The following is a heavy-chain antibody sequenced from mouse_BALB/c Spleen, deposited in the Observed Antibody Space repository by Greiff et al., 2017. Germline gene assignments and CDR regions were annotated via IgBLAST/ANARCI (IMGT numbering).Heavy chain of an antibody. Sequence: EVKLMESGGGLVKPGGSLKLSCAASGFTFSDYYMYWVRQTPEKRLEWVATISDGGSYTYYPDSVKGRFTISRDNAKNNLYLQMSSLKSEDTAMYYCARAPAYYGNYFAYWGQGTLVTVSA. J-gene: IGHJ3*01. CDR2: ISDGGSYT. V-gene: IGHV5-4*02. CDR3: ARAPAYYGNYFAY. D-gene: IGHD2-10*01. CDR1: GFTFSDYY.